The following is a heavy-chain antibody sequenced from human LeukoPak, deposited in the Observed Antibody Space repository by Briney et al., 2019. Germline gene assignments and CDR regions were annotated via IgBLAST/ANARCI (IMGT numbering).Heavy chain of an antibody. Sequence: GGPLRLSCAAPGITFRNYNMIWLRQAPGKGLEWISAITRSSSYTFYADSVKGRFTISRDNAQNSLYLQMNSLRVEDAAIYYCARDPYNGAYSEGYYYYYMDVWGKGTTVTVSS. J-gene: IGHJ6*03. D-gene: IGHD1-1*01. V-gene: IGHV3-21*01. CDR1: GITFRNYN. CDR3: ARDPYNGAYSEGYYYYYMDV. CDR2: ITRSSSYT.